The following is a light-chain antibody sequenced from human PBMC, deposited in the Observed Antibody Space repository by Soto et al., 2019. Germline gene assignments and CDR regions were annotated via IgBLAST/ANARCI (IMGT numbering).Light chain of an antibody. V-gene: IGKV3-11*01. CDR1: QSISSN. Sequence: EIVMTQSQATLSVSLGERSTLSCRSSQSISSNLAWYKQKPGQAPRLLIYDASNRATGIPARFSGSGSGTDFTLTISSLEPEDFAVYYCHQRSNWPITFGQGTRLEIK. J-gene: IGKJ5*01. CDR2: DAS. CDR3: HQRSNWPIT.